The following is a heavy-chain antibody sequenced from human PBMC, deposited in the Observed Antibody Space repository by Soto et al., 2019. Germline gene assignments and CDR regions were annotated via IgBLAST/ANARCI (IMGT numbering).Heavy chain of an antibody. CDR3: ARARGGYSYGYYFDY. CDR1: GGSISSGGYY. CDR2: IYYSGST. V-gene: IGHV4-31*03. D-gene: IGHD5-18*01. J-gene: IGHJ4*02. Sequence: SETLSLTCTVSGGSISSGGYYWSWIRQHPGKGLEWIGCIYYSGSTYYNPSPKSRVTISVDTSKNQFSLKLSSVTAVDTAVYYCARARGGYSYGYYFDYWGQGTLVTVSS.